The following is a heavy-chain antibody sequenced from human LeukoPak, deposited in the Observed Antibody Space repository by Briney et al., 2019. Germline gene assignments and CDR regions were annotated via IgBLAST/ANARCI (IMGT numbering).Heavy chain of an antibody. J-gene: IGHJ4*02. CDR2: IYSSGGT. CDR1: GGSISSYY. CDR3: ARDPMGYCTDGVCSRFFDY. Sequence: SETLSLTCTVSGGSISSYYWGWIRQPAGKGLEWIGRIYSSGGTNYNPSLKSRVTMSLDTSKNHFSLKLSSVTAADTAVYYCARDPMGYCTDGVCSRFFDYWGQGTLVTVSS. V-gene: IGHV4-4*07. D-gene: IGHD2-8*01.